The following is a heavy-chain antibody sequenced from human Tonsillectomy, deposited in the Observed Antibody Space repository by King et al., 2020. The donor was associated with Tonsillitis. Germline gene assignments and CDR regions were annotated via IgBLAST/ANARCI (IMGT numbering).Heavy chain of an antibody. CDR3: ASDGGYDTSCFLRH. Sequence: VQLVESGGGVVQPGGSLGLSCAASGLTFMTYGLHGVGQAPGKGPEGGAVICDDGSKKYSPASGKGRFTNSRDNSKNTLYLQMNSLKAEGTAVYCWASDGGYDTSCFLRHWGQGTLVTVSS. CDR2: ICDDGSKK. V-gene: IGHV3-33*01. D-gene: IGHD3-22*01. J-gene: IGHJ4*01. CDR1: GLTFMTYG.